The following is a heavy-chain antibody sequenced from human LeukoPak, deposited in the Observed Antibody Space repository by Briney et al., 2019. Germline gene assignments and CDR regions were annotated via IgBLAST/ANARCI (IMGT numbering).Heavy chain of an antibody. CDR1: GYTFTSYD. Sequence: GASVKVSCKASGYTFTSYDINWVRQATGQGLEWMGWMNPNSGNTGYAQKFQGRVTITRNTSISTAYMELSSLRSEDTAVYYCARGFGSSGYYYVFYFDYWGQGTLVTVSS. V-gene: IGHV1-8*03. CDR3: ARGFGSSGYYYVFYFDY. J-gene: IGHJ4*02. D-gene: IGHD3-22*01. CDR2: MNPNSGNT.